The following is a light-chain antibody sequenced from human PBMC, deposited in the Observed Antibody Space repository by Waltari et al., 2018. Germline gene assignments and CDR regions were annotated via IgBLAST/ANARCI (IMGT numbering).Light chain of an antibody. CDR2: KAS. CDR1: QSISSW. Sequence: DIQMTQSPSTLSASVGDRVTITCRASQSISSWLAWYQQKPGKAHKLLIYKASSLDSGVPSRFSGIGSGTAFTLTISSLQPDDFATYYCQQYNSYSRTFGQGTKVEIK. CDR3: QQYNSYSRT. J-gene: IGKJ1*01. V-gene: IGKV1-5*03.